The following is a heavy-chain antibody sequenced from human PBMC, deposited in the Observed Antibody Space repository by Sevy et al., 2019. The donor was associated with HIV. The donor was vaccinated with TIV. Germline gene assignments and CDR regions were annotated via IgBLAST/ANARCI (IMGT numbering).Heavy chain of an antibody. V-gene: IGHV4-59*01. D-gene: IGHD5-12*01. CDR1: GGSISAYY. Sequence: SETLSLTCTVSGGSISAYYWSWIRQPPGKALEYVGYIYYTGSTNYNPSLKNRVTMSVDTSKNQFSLKLSSVTAADTAVYYWTRAPPVRSGDDSLNWFDPWGPGTLVTVSS. CDR2: IYYTGST. CDR3: TRAPPVRSGDDSLNWFDP. J-gene: IGHJ5*02.